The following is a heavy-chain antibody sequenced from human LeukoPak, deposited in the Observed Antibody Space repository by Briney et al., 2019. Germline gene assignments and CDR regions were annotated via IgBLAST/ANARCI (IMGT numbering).Heavy chain of an antibody. CDR3: ARDSIAANFDY. V-gene: IGHV3-7*03. Sequence: QPGGSLRLSCAASGFTFSSYWMSWVRQAPGKGLEWVANIKQDGSEKYYVDSVKGRFTISRDNAKNPLYLQMNSLRAEDTAVYYCARDSIAANFDYWGQGTLVTVSS. CDR1: GFTFSSYW. J-gene: IGHJ4*02. CDR2: IKQDGSEK. D-gene: IGHD6-13*01.